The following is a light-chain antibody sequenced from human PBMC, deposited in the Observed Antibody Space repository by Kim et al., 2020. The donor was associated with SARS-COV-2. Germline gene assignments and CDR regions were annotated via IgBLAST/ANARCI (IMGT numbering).Light chain of an antibody. CDR3: MQGINLPLT. CDR2: KVS. CDR1: QSLLHSDGETY. J-gene: IGKJ4*01. V-gene: IGKV2-29*02. Sequence: IVMTQTPLSLSVTPGQPASISCKSSQSLLHSDGETYLYWYLQKPGQSPQLLIYKVSSRFSGVPDRFSGSGSGTDFTLKISRVEAEDVGVYYCMQGINLPLTFGGGTKVDIK.